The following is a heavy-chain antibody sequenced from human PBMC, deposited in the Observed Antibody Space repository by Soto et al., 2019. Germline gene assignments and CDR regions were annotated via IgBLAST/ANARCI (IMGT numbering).Heavy chain of an antibody. CDR1: GGSISRGGYS. D-gene: IGHD3-10*01. V-gene: IGHV4-30-2*01. CDR2: IYHSGST. Sequence: QLQLQESGSGLVKPSQTLSLTCAVSGGSISRGGYSWGWIRQPPGKGLEWIGYIYHSGSTYYNPSLKSRVTISVDRSKNQFSIKLSYVTVADTAVYYCARGECDPNWFDPWGQGTLVTVSS. CDR3: ARGECDPNWFDP. J-gene: IGHJ5*02.